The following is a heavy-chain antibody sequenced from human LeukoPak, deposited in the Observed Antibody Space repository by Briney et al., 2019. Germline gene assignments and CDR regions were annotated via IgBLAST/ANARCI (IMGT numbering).Heavy chain of an antibody. V-gene: IGHV3-48*01. D-gene: IGHD3-3*01. CDR3: ARMSGSRLPGY. Sequence: PGGSLRLSCAASGFSFSSHSMNWVRQTPGKGVEWVSYISSGSSARYYAHSVKGRSTISRDDARNSLYLQMYSLRAEDTAVYYCARMSGSRLPGYWGQGTLVTVSS. CDR2: ISSGSSAR. CDR1: GFSFSSHS. J-gene: IGHJ4*02.